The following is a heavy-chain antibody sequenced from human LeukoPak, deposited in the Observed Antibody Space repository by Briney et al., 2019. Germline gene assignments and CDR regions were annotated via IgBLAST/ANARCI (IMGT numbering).Heavy chain of an antibody. CDR3: ARDHSGYLTYYFDY. Sequence: GGSLRLSCAASGFTVSSNYMSWVRQAPGQGLEWVSVIYSGGSTYYADSVKRRFTITRDNSKNTLYLQMNSLRAEDTAVYYCARDHSGYLTYYFDYWGQGTLVTVSS. V-gene: IGHV3-53*01. CDR2: IYSGGST. CDR1: GFTVSSNY. D-gene: IGHD3-22*01. J-gene: IGHJ4*02.